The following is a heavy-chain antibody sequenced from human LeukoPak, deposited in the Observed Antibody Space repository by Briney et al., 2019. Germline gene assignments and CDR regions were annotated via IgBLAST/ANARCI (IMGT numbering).Heavy chain of an antibody. Sequence: PGGSLRLSCAASGFTFSSYSMKWVRQAPGKGLEWVSYISSSSSTIYYADSVKGRFTISRDNAKNSLYLQMNSLRAEDTAVYYCARAGSSTSCYGCGFDYWGQGTLVTVSS. D-gene: IGHD2-2*01. CDR3: ARAGSSTSCYGCGFDY. CDR2: ISSSSSTI. V-gene: IGHV3-48*01. CDR1: GFTFSSYS. J-gene: IGHJ4*02.